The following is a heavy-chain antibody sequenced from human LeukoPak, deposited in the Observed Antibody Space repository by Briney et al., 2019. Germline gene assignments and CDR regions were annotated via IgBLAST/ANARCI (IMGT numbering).Heavy chain of an antibody. CDR3: ARVYYDFWSGYLYYMNV. D-gene: IGHD3-3*01. Sequence: GGSLRLSCAVSGFSVSGYWMTWVRQAPGKGLEWVSYISSNGSTIYYADSVKGRFTISRDNAKNSLYLQMNSLRAEDTAVYYCARVYYDFWSGYLYYMNVWGKGTTVTVSS. CDR2: ISSNGSTI. J-gene: IGHJ6*03. CDR1: GFSVSGYW. V-gene: IGHV3-11*01.